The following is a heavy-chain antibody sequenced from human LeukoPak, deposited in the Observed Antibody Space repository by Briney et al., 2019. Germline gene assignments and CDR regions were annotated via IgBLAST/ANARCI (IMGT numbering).Heavy chain of an antibody. D-gene: IGHD3-22*01. V-gene: IGHV4-59*12. J-gene: IGHJ4*02. CDR3: AGGGLTMIVVVDFDY. Sequence: SETLSLTCTVSGGSISSYYWSWIRQPPGKGLEWIGYIYYSGSTNYNPSLKSRVTISVDTSKNQFSLKLSSVTAADTAVYYCAGGGLTMIVVVDFDYWGQGTLVTVSS. CDR2: IYYSGST. CDR1: GGSISSYY.